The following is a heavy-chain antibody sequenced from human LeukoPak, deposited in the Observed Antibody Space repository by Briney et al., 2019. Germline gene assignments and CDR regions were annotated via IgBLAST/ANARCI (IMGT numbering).Heavy chain of an antibody. J-gene: IGHJ3*02. Sequence: GGSLRLSCAASGFTVSSNYMSWVRQAPGKGLEWVSVIYSGGSTYYADSVKGRFTISRDNTKNSLYLQMNSLRPEDTAVYYCARADGFDIWGQGTMVTVSS. CDR1: GFTVSSNY. D-gene: IGHD5-24*01. V-gene: IGHV3-66*01. CDR3: ARADGFDI. CDR2: IYSGGST.